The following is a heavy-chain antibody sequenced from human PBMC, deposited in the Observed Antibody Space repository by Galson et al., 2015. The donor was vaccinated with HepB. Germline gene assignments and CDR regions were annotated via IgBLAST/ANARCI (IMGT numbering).Heavy chain of an antibody. CDR2: INYRGST. J-gene: IGHJ5*02. V-gene: IGHV4-39*01. D-gene: IGHD3/OR15-3a*01. CDR1: GGSISSSSDY. Sequence: LTCTVSGGSISSSSDYWAWIRQSPGKGLEWIGNINYRGSTHYNPSLKSRVTISVDTSKNQFSLKLTSVTAADTSIYYCARRGITYYDFWSINWFDPWGQGILVSVSS. CDR3: ARRGITYYDFWSINWFDP.